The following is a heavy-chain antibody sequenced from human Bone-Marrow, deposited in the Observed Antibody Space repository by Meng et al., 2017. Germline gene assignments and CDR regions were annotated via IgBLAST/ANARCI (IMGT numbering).Heavy chain of an antibody. CDR1: GYTFTSYG. J-gene: IGHJ4*02. Sequence: ASVKVSCKASGYTFTSYGISWVRQAPGQGLEWMGWISAYNGNTNYAQKLQGRVTVTTDTSTSTAYMEPRSLKSDDTAVYFCARIECGYSSGWYIPYYFYYWGQGTLVTVSS. V-gene: IGHV1-18*01. CDR3: ARIECGYSSGWYIPYYFYY. D-gene: IGHD6-19*01. CDR2: ISAYNGNT.